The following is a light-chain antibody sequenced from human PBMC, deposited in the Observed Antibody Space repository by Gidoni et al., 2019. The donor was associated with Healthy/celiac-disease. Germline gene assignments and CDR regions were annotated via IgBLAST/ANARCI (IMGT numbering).Light chain of an antibody. CDR3: QQYGSSPFT. J-gene: IGKJ3*01. CDR2: GAS. Sequence: IVLTQSPGTLSFSPGERATLSCRASQSVSSSYLAWYQQNPGQAPRLLIYGASSRATGLPDRFSGSGSGTDFTLTISRLEPEDFAVYYCQQYGSSPFTFGPGTKVDIK. V-gene: IGKV3-20*01. CDR1: QSVSSSY.